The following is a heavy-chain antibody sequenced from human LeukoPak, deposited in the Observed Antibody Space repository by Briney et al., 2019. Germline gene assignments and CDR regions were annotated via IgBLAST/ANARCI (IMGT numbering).Heavy chain of an antibody. Sequence: GGSLRLSRAASAFNFSSYAMSWVRQAPGKGLEWVSGISGSGGSASYADSVRSRFTISRDNSKNTLFLQMNSLRAEDTAVYYCGKSHSSAYYDFDYWGRGTLVTVS. CDR1: AFNFSSYA. J-gene: IGHJ4*02. CDR2: ISGSGGSA. D-gene: IGHD6-19*01. V-gene: IGHV3-23*01. CDR3: GKSHSSAYYDFDY.